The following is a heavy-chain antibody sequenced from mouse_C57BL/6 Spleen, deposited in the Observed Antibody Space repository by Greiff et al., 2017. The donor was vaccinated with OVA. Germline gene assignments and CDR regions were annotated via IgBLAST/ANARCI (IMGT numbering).Heavy chain of an antibody. CDR2: IDPSDSET. CDR1: GYTFTSYW. D-gene: IGHD2-1*01. Sequence: VQLQQSGAELVRPGSSVKLSCKASGYTFTSYWMHWVKQRPIQGLEWIGNIDPSDSETNYNQKFKDKATLTVAKSSSTAYMQLSSLTAEDSAVCYCARKGVYYGNAMDYGGQGTAVTVSS. V-gene: IGHV1-52*01. CDR3: ARKGVYYGNAMDY. J-gene: IGHJ4*01.